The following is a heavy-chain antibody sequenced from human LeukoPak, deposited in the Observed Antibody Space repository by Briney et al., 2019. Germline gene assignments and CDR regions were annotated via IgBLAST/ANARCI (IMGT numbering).Heavy chain of an antibody. V-gene: IGHV4-4*07. Sequence: SETLSLTCTVSGGSISNYYWAWIRQPAGKGLEWIGRIYTTGSTNYNPSLKSRVTMSLDKSKNQFSLKLSSVTAADTAVYYCARGFHNRVTGYLFAFEYWGQGTLVTVSS. CDR1: GGSISNYY. D-gene: IGHD3-9*01. CDR2: IYTTGST. CDR3: ARGFHNRVTGYLFAFEY. J-gene: IGHJ4*02.